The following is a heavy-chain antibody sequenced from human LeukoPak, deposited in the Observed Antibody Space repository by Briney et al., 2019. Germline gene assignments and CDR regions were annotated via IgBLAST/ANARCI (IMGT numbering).Heavy chain of an antibody. CDR2: IYYSGST. D-gene: IGHD5-12*01. CDR3: ARVGSVATPARYFDY. J-gene: IGHJ4*02. CDR1: GGSVSSGSYY. Sequence: SETLSLTCTVSGGSVSSGSYYWSWIRQPPGKGLEWNGYIYYSGSTNYNPSLKSRVTISVDTSKNQFSLKLSSVTAADTAVYYCARVGSVATPARYFDYWGQGTLVTVSS. V-gene: IGHV4-61*01.